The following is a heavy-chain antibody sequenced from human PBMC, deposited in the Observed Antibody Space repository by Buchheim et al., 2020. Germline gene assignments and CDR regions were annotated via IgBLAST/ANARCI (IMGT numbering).Heavy chain of an antibody. CDR2: ISYDGSNK. CDR3: AIDRALHSYYYYGMDV. Sequence: QVQLVESGGGVVQPGRSLRLSCAASGFTFSSYGMHWVRQAPGKGLEWVAVISYDGSNKYYADSVKGRFTISRDNSKNTLYLQMNSLRAEDTAVYYCAIDRALHSYYYYGMDVWGQGTT. V-gene: IGHV3-30*03. CDR1: GFTFSSYG. D-gene: IGHD4-11*01. J-gene: IGHJ6*02.